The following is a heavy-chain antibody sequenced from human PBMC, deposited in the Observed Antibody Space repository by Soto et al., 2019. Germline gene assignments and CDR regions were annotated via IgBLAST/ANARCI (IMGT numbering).Heavy chain of an antibody. CDR1: GGTFSSYA. Sequence: QVQLVQSGAEVKKPGSSVKVSCKASGGTFSSYAISWVRQAPGQGLEWMGGIIPILGTANYAQKFQGRVTITADESTSTAYMELSNLRSEDTAVYYCAREGIVATSYYYYGMDVWGQGTTVTVSS. V-gene: IGHV1-69*01. J-gene: IGHJ6*02. D-gene: IGHD5-12*01. CDR2: IIPILGTA. CDR3: AREGIVATSYYYYGMDV.